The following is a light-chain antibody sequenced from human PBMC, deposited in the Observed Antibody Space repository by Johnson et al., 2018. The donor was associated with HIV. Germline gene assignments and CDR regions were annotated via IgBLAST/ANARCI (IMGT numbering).Light chain of an antibody. Sequence: QSVLTQPPSVSAAPGQKVTISCSGSSSNIGKNYVSWYQQFPGTAPKLLIYENNKRPSGIPERFSGSKSGTSATLGITGLQTGDEADYYCATWDSSLTAYVFGTRTK. V-gene: IGLV1-51*02. CDR2: ENN. CDR1: SSNIGKNY. CDR3: ATWDSSLTAYV. J-gene: IGLJ1*01.